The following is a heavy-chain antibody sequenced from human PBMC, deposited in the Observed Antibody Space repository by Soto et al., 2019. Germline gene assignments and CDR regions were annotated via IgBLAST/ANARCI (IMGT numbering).Heavy chain of an antibody. Sequence: ASVKVSCKASGGTFSTSDIRWVRQAPGQGLEWMGGIIPIFGTANYAQKFQGRVTITADESTSTAYMELSSLRSEDTAVYYCARVTYYYDSSVRWALDYWGQGTLVTVSS. CDR3: ARVTYYYDSSVRWALDY. CDR2: IIPIFGTA. CDR1: GGTFSTSD. D-gene: IGHD3-22*01. V-gene: IGHV1-69*13. J-gene: IGHJ4*02.